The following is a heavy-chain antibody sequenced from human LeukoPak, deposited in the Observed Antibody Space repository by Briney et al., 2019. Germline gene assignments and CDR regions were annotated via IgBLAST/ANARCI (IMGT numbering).Heavy chain of an antibody. Sequence: GGSLRLSCAASGVTFSSYAMNWVRQAPGKGLEWVSSLHGNGDETHYADSVKGRFTISRDNSKATLYLQMNSLRADDAALYYCAAKRMAGTGYYFESWGQGTLVTVSS. CDR2: LHGNGDET. V-gene: IGHV3-23*01. CDR3: AAKRMAGTGYYFES. J-gene: IGHJ4*02. D-gene: IGHD6-19*01. CDR1: GVTFSSYA.